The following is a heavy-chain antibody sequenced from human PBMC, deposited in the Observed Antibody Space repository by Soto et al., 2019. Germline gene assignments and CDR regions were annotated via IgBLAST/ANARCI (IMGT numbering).Heavy chain of an antibody. D-gene: IGHD3-9*01. V-gene: IGHV3-23*01. Sequence: GGSLRLSCAASGFTFSSYAMSWVRQAPGKGLEWVSAISGSGGSTYYADSVKGRFTISRDNSKNTLYLQMNSLRAEDTAVYYCANDYDILTGSGHTPHGYYWGQGTLVTVSS. CDR2: ISGSGGST. CDR1: GFTFSSYA. J-gene: IGHJ4*02. CDR3: ANDYDILTGSGHTPHGYY.